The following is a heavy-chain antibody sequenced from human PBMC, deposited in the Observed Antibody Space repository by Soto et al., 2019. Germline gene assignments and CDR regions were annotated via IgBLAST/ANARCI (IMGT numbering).Heavy chain of an antibody. CDR2: INHSGST. CDR3: ARDRLEWLLYGGDFDY. D-gene: IGHD3-3*01. J-gene: IGHJ4*02. V-gene: IGHV4-34*01. Sequence: SETLSLTCAVHGGSFSGYYWSWIRQPPGKGLEWIGEINHSGSTNYNPSLKSRVTISVDASKNQFSLKLSSVTAADTAVYYCARDRLEWLLYGGDFDYWGQGTLVTVSS. CDR1: GGSFSGYY.